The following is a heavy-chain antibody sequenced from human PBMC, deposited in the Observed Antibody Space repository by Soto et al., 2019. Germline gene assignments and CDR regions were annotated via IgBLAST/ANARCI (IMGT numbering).Heavy chain of an antibody. D-gene: IGHD3-3*01. CDR3: ARALTIFGVVTYYYYYYMDV. Sequence: PGGSLRLSCAASGFTFSDYYMSWIRQAPGKGLECVSYISSSGSTIYYADSVKGRFTISRDNAKNSLYLQMNSLRAEDTAVYYCARALTIFGVVTYYYYYYMDVWGKGTTVTVSS. J-gene: IGHJ6*03. CDR1: GFTFSDYY. CDR2: ISSSGSTI. V-gene: IGHV3-11*01.